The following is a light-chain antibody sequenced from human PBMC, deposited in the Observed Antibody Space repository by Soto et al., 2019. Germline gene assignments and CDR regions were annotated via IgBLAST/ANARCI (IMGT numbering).Light chain of an antibody. CDR3: SSYTSTSTYV. V-gene: IGLV2-14*01. CDR2: HVS. Sequence: QSALTQPASVSGSPGQSITISCTGTSSDVGGYNYVSWYQQYPGKAPKLMIYHVSNRPSGVSNRFSGSKSGNSASLTISVLQAEDEADDYCSSYTSTSTYVFGTGTKLTGL. CDR1: SSDVGGYNY. J-gene: IGLJ1*01.